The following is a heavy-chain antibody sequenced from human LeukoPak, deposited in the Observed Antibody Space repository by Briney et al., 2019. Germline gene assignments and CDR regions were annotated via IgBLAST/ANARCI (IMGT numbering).Heavy chain of an antibody. CDR1: GYTFTSYY. V-gene: IGHV1-46*01. CDR3: ARDLNDFWSGYSFDP. J-gene: IGHJ5*02. D-gene: IGHD3-3*01. CDR2: INPSGGST. Sequence: ASVKVSCKASGYTFTSYYMHWVRQAPGQGLEWMGIINPSGGSTSYAQKFQGRVTMTRDTSTSTVYMELSSLRPEDTAVYYCARDLNDFWSGYSFDPWGQGTLVTVSS.